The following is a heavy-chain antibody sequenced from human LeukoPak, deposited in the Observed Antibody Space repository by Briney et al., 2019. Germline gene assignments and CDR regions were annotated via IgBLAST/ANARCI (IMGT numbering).Heavy chain of an antibody. CDR1: GFTFSSYW. CDR2: IKQDGSEK. Sequence: GGSLRLSCAASGFTFSSYWMSWVRQAPGKGLEWVANIKQDGSEKYYVDSVKGRFTISRDNAKNSLYLQMNSLRAEDTAVYYCARVGAGSGYSIENYYYYMDVWGKGTTVTVSS. D-gene: IGHD3-22*01. J-gene: IGHJ6*03. V-gene: IGHV3-7*01. CDR3: ARVGAGSGYSIENYYYYMDV.